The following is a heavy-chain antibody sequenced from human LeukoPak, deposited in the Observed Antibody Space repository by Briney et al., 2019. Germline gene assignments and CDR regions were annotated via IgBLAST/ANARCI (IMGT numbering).Heavy chain of an antibody. V-gene: IGHV1-24*01. CDR2: FHPEDTEP. Sequence: ASVKVSCKVSGDTLTELSMNWVRQAPGKGLEWMGGFHPEDTEPIYAQKFQGRVTMTRDTSISTAYMELSRLRSDDTAVYYCARGVTIAAAADYYYYMDVWGKGTTVTVSS. D-gene: IGHD6-13*01. CDR3: ARGVTIAAAADYYYYMDV. CDR1: GDTLTELS. J-gene: IGHJ6*03.